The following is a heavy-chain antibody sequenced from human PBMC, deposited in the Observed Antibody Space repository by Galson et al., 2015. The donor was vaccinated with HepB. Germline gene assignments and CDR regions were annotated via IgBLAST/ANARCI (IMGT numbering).Heavy chain of an antibody. J-gene: IGHJ6*02. CDR3: AREDGGVGAAPGGGYYGMDV. Sequence: SVKVSCKASGYTFTSYGISWVRQAPGQGLEWMGGIIPIFGTANYAQKFQGRVTITADESTSTAYMELSSRRSEDTAVYYCAREDGGVGAAPGGGYYGMDVWGQGTTVTVSS. CDR2: IIPIFGTA. CDR1: GYTFTSYG. D-gene: IGHD1-26*01. V-gene: IGHV1-69*13.